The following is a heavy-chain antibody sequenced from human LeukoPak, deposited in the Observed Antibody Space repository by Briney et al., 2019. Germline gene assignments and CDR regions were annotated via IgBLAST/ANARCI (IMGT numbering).Heavy chain of an antibody. CDR1: GFTFSSNG. Sequence: GGSLRLSCAASGFTFSSNGMHWVRQAPGKGLEWVAVIWYDGSNKYYADSVKGRFTISRDNSKNTLYLQMNSLRAEDTAVYYCASVLDSSGYMDWGQGTLVTVAS. CDR3: ASVLDSSGYMD. J-gene: IGHJ4*02. CDR2: IWYDGSNK. V-gene: IGHV3-33*01. D-gene: IGHD3-22*01.